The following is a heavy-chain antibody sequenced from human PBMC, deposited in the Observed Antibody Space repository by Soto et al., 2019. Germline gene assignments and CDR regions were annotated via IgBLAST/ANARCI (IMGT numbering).Heavy chain of an antibody. CDR2: LNPDNGNT. V-gene: IGHV1-3*01. Sequence: QVQLVQSGAEVRKPGASVNISCRASGFSFSDNLINWVRQAPGQSLEWMGWLNPDNGNTRYSQTCQGRVTISRHSSASIAYVEVSDLTSDDTAVYYCARDILSVGQRANDAFDVWGQGTMVTVSS. J-gene: IGHJ3*01. CDR3: ARDILSVGQRANDAFDV. CDR1: GFSFSDNL. D-gene: IGHD2-2*01.